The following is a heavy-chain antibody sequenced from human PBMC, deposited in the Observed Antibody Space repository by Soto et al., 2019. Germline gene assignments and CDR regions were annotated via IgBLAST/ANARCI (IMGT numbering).Heavy chain of an antibody. Sequence: QVQLVESGGGVVQPGRSLRLSCAASGFTFSSYGMHWVRQAPGKGLEWVAVIWYDGSNKYYADSVKGRFNISRDNSQNPLYLRKNSLRGEDQAVYYCARGPLPGSSCYGGNWFKPWGQGTLVTRSS. V-gene: IGHV3-33*01. CDR1: GFTFSSYG. J-gene: IGHJ5*02. D-gene: IGHD6-13*01. CDR2: IWYDGSNK. CDR3: ARGPLPGSSCYGGNWFKP.